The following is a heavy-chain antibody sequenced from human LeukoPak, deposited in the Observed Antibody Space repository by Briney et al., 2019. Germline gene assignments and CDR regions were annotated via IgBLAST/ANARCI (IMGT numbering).Heavy chain of an antibody. CDR1: GGSFSGYY. J-gene: IGHJ2*01. CDR3: ARDSSGSYASYWYFDL. Sequence: SETLSLTCGVYGGSFSGYYWSWIRQPPGKGLEWFGEINHRGSTNYNPSLKSRVTISVDTSKNQFSLKLSSVTAADTAVYYCARDSSGSYASYWYFDLWGRGTLVTVSS. D-gene: IGHD3-10*01. V-gene: IGHV4-34*01. CDR2: INHRGST.